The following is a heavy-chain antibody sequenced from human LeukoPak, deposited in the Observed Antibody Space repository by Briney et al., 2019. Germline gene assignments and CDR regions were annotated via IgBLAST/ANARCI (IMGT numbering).Heavy chain of an antibody. V-gene: IGHV1-18*01. Sequence: ASVKVSCKASGYTFTRYGISWVRQAPGQGLEWMGWTSTYNGNTNYAQKLQGRVAMTTDTFTSTAYMELRSLRSDDTAVYYCARDLESTSSYFDYWGQGTLVTVSS. J-gene: IGHJ4*02. CDR3: ARDLESTSSYFDY. CDR2: TSTYNGNT. D-gene: IGHD2-2*01. CDR1: GYTFTRYG.